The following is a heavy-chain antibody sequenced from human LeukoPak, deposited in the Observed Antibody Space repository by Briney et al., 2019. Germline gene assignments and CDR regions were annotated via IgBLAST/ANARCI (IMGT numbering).Heavy chain of an antibody. J-gene: IGHJ4*02. Sequence: SVKVSCKASGGTFSSYAISWVRQAPGQGLEWMGRIIPIFDTVNYAQKFQGRATITTDESTSTAYMELSSLRSEDTAVYYCARSGLGRYRSGRMGGFVYWGQGTLVTVSS. CDR3: ARSGLGRYRSGRMGGFVY. D-gene: IGHD5-18*01. V-gene: IGHV1-69*05. CDR2: IIPIFDTV. CDR1: GGTFSSYA.